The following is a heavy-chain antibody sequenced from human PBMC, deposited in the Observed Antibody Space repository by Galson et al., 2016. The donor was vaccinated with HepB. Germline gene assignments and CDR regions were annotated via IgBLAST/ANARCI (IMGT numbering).Heavy chain of an antibody. V-gene: IGHV1-69*04. CDR1: GGTFSSYA. J-gene: IGHJ4*02. D-gene: IGHD1-1*01. CDR2: IISILGIK. CDR3: ARLQLERRYYFDF. Sequence: SVKVSCKASGGTFSSYAISWVRQAPGQGLEWMGRIISILGIKTYAQKFQGRVTITADKSTSTAYMELSSLRSEDTAVYYCARLQLERRYYFDFLGEGTLVTVSS.